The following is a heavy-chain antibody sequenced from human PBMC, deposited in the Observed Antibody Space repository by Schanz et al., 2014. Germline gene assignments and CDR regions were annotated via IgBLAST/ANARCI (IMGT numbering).Heavy chain of an antibody. Sequence: EVQLLESGGGLVRPGGSLRLSCVASGFTFSNYAMSWVRQAPGKGLEWVSGFIVDSGNTYYAGSVKGRFSISRDYSKNTLYLQMSSLRAEDTAIYYCAKLSSSGRLAGYFDYWGQGALVTVSS. CDR1: GFTFSNYA. CDR2: FIVDSGNT. D-gene: IGHD6-19*01. V-gene: IGHV3-23*01. CDR3: AKLSSSGRLAGYFDY. J-gene: IGHJ4*02.